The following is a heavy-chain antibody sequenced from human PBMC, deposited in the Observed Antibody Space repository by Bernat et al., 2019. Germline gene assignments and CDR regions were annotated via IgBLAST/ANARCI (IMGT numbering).Heavy chain of an antibody. V-gene: IGHV3-30-3*01. J-gene: IGHJ4*02. CDR3: ARDSSSAGIDY. CDR2: ISYDGSNK. CDR1: GFTFSSYA. D-gene: IGHD6-6*01. Sequence: QVQLVESGGGVVQPGRSLRLSCAASGFTFSSYAMHWVRQAPGKGLEWVAVISYDGSNKYYADSVKGRFTISRDNSKNTLYLQMNSLRAEETAVYYCARDSSSAGIDYWGQGTLVTVSS.